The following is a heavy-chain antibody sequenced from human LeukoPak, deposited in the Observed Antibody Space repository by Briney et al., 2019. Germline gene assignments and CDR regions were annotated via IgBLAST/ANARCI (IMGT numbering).Heavy chain of an antibody. CDR2: ISSGSSTI. CDR3: ARDGPFDP. J-gene: IGHJ5*02. V-gene: IGHV3-48*01. Sequence: GGSLRLSCAASGFTFSTYSMNWVRQAPGKGLEWVSYISSGSSTIYYADSVKGRFTISRDNAKNSLYLQMNSLRAEDTAVYYCARDGPFDPWGQGTLVTVSS. CDR1: GFTFSTYS.